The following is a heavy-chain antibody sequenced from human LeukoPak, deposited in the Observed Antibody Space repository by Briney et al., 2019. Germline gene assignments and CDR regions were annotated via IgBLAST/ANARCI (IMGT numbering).Heavy chain of an antibody. CDR2: ISYDGSNK. Sequence: GGSLSLSCAASGFTFSSYGMHWVRQAPGKGLEWVAVISYDGSNKYYADTVKGRFTISRDNSKNTLYLQMNSLRAEDTAVYYCAKDIDYGDYINGYYYYGMDVWGQGTTVTVSS. CDR3: AKDIDYGDYINGYYYYGMDV. D-gene: IGHD4-17*01. V-gene: IGHV3-30*18. CDR1: GFTFSSYG. J-gene: IGHJ6*02.